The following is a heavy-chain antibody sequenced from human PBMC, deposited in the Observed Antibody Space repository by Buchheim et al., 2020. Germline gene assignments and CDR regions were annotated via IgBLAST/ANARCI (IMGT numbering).Heavy chain of an antibody. J-gene: IGHJ6*02. D-gene: IGHD6-13*01. Sequence: QVQLQQWGAGLLKPSETLSLTCAVYGGSFSGYYWSWIRQPPGKGLEWIGEINHSGSTNYNPSLKSRVTISVDTSKNQFSLQLSSVTAADTAVYYCARGAVRTGYSSSWYYYYGMDVWGQGTT. CDR3: ARGAVRTGYSSSWYYYYGMDV. V-gene: IGHV4-34*01. CDR2: INHSGST. CDR1: GGSFSGYY.